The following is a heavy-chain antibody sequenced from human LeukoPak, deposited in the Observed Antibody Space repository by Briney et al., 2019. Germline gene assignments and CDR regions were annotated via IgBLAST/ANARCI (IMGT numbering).Heavy chain of an antibody. D-gene: IGHD4-17*01. CDR1: GFTFSDYY. CDR2: ISSSGSTI. Sequence: GGVLRLPCAASGFTFSDYYMSWIRQAPGKGLEWVSYISSSGSTIYYADSVKGRFTISRDNAKNSLYLQMNSLRAEDTAVYYCARDLLDWTTVELTTPYWGQGTLVTVSS. CDR3: ARDLLDWTTVELTTPY. V-gene: IGHV3-11*01. J-gene: IGHJ4*02.